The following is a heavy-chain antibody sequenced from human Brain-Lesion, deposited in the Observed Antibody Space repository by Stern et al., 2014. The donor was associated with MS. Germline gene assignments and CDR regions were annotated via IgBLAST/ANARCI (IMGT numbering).Heavy chain of an antibody. D-gene: IGHD2-2*01. CDR1: GGSISSGGYY. CDR3: ARGRVVPGFQYYATDV. J-gene: IGHJ6*02. Sequence: VQLEESGPGLVKPSQTLSLSCTVSGGSISSGGYYWSWIRQPAGKGLEWIGRIFNSGSTSYNPPLKSRVPISIDTPKNQFSLGLTPRTAADTAVYYCARGRVVPGFQYYATDVWGQGTTVIVSS. CDR2: IFNSGST. V-gene: IGHV4-61*02.